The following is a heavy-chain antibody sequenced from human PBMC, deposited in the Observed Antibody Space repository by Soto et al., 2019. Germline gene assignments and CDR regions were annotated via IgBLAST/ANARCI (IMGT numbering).Heavy chain of an antibody. CDR3: VTEYSSSSGDGSDAFDI. V-gene: IGHV1-2*04. D-gene: IGHD6-6*01. Sequence: ASVKVSCKASGYTFTGYYMHWVRQAPGQGLEWMGWTNPNSGGTNYAQKFQGWVTMTRDTSISTAYMELSRLRSDDTAVYYCVTEYSSSSGDGSDAFDIWGQGTMVTVSS. J-gene: IGHJ3*02. CDR2: TNPNSGGT. CDR1: GYTFTGYY.